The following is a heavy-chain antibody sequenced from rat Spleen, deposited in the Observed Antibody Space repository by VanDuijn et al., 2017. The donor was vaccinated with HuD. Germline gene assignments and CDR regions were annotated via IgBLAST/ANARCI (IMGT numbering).Heavy chain of an antibody. Sequence: VQLKESGPGLVQPSQTLSLTCSVSGYSITSAYRWNWIRKFPGNKLEWMGYINSAGSTNYNPSLKSRISITRDTSKNQFFLQLNSVTTEDTATYYCTRHDDYWGQGVMVTVSS. J-gene: IGHJ2*01. D-gene: IGHD1-7*01. CDR1: GYSITSAYR. CDR3: TRHDDY. V-gene: IGHV3-3*01. CDR2: INSAGST.